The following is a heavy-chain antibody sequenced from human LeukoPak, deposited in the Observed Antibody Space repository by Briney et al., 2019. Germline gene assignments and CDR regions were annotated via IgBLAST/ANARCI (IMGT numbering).Heavy chain of an antibody. CDR3: ASRVAGSTKGGY. CDR2: ISYDGSNK. V-gene: IGHV3-30*03. CDR1: GFTFSSYG. Sequence: GGSLRLSCAASGFTFSSYGMHWVRQAPGKGLEWVAVISYDGSNKYYADSVKGRFTISRDNAKNSLYLQMNSLRAEDTAVYYCASRVAGSTKGGYWGQGTLVTVSS. D-gene: IGHD6-19*01. J-gene: IGHJ4*02.